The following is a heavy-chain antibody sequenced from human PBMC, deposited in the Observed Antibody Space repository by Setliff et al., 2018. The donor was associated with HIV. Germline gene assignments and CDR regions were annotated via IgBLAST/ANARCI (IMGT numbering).Heavy chain of an antibody. V-gene: IGHV4-39*01. J-gene: IGHJ3*02. CDR2: IYYNGNT. CDR3: AKRPGYGYPFHI. Sequence: SLTCTVSGETIRNGFYYWHWMRQPPGKGLEWIGTIYYNGNTFYDPSLKSRVTISIDMSRNQFSLKLTSVAAADTAVYYCAKRPGYGYPFHIWGQGTMVTVSS. D-gene: IGHD5-18*01. CDR1: GETIRNGFYY.